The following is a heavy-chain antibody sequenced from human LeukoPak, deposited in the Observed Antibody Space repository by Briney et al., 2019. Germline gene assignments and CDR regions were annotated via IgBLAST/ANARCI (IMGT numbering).Heavy chain of an antibody. V-gene: IGHV4-31*03. Sequence: SETLSLTCTVSGGSISSGGYCWSWIRQHPGKGLEWIGYIYYSGSTYYNPSLKSRVTISVDTSKNQFSLKLSSVTAADTAVYYCAREPCSGGSCYSGGWFDPWGQGTLVTVSS. CDR2: IYYSGST. D-gene: IGHD2-15*01. CDR1: GGSISSGGYC. CDR3: AREPCSGGSCYSGGWFDP. J-gene: IGHJ5*02.